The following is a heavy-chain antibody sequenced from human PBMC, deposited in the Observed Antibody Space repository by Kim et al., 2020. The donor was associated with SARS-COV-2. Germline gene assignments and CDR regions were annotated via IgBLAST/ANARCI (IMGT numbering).Heavy chain of an antibody. J-gene: IGHJ5*02. CDR1: GGSISSSNYY. V-gene: IGHV4-39*01. CDR2: FYYSGRS. Sequence: SETLSLTCTVSGGSISSSNYYWDWIRQPPGKGLEWIGSFYYSGRSYYTASLKSRVTISVDTCKNQFSLKLSSVTAVDTAVYFCARHGDGEEKPYRVQFDP. D-gene: IGHD3-3*01. CDR3: ARHGDGEEKPYRVQFDP.